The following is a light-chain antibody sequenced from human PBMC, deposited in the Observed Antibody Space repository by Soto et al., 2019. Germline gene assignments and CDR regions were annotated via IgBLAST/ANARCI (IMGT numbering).Light chain of an antibody. V-gene: IGLV2-11*01. CDR2: DVS. J-gene: IGLJ1*01. CDR1: SSDVGGYNS. Sequence: QSVLTQPRSVSGSPGQSVTISCTGTSSDVGGYNSVSWYQQHPGKAPKLMIYDVSKRPSGVPDRFSGSKSGNTASLTISGLQAEDEADYYCCSYAGTYTFEVFGTGTQLTVL. CDR3: CSYAGTYTFEV.